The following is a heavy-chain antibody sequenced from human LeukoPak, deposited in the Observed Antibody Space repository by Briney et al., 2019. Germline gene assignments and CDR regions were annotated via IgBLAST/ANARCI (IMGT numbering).Heavy chain of an antibody. CDR1: GGSFSGYY. CDR2: INHSGGT. D-gene: IGHD3-10*01. CDR3: ARGRGVRGVNLDY. J-gene: IGHJ4*02. Sequence: SETLSLTCAVYGGSFSGYYWSWIRQPPGKGLEWIGEINHSGGTNYNPSLKSRVTVSVDTSKNQFSLKLSSVTAADTAVYYCARGRGVRGVNLDYWGQGTLVTVSS. V-gene: IGHV4-34*01.